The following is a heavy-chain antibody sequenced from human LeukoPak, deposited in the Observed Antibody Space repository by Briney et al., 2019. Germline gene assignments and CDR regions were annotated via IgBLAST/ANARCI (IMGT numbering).Heavy chain of an antibody. D-gene: IGHD3-22*01. J-gene: IGHJ4*02. CDR3: ATLQSSGYDYSDY. V-gene: IGHV4-59*08. Sequence: SETLSLTCTVSGGSISSYYWSWIRQPPGKGLEWIGYIYYGGSTDYNPSLKSRVTMSVDTSKNQFSLKLSSVTAADTAVYYCATLQSSGYDYSDYWGQGILVTVSS. CDR1: GGSISSYY. CDR2: IYYGGST.